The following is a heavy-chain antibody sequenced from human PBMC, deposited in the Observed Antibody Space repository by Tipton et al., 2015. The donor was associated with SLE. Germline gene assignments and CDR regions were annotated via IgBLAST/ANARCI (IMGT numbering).Heavy chain of an antibody. D-gene: IGHD6-13*01. CDR1: GFTVSSNY. CDR2: IYSGGST. CDR3: ARVSEQQLVYDY. Sequence: SLRLSCAASGFTVSSNYMSWVRQAPGKGLEWVSVIYSGGSTYYADSVKGRFTISRDNSKNTLYLQMNSLRAEDTAVYYCARVSEQQLVYDYWGQGTLVTVSS. J-gene: IGHJ4*02. V-gene: IGHV3-53*05.